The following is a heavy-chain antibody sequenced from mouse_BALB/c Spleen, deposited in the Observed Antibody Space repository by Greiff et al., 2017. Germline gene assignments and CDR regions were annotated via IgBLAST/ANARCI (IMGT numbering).Heavy chain of an antibody. CDR1: GYTFTSYW. J-gene: IGHJ3*01. V-gene: IGHV1-69*02. CDR2: IDPSDSYT. CDR3: ARDDGTDGYYVAY. D-gene: IGHD2-3*01. Sequence: VQLQQSGAELVKPGASVKLSCKASGYTFTSYWMHWVKQRPGQGLEWIGEIDPSDSYTNYNQKFKGKAILTVDKSSSTAYMQLSSLTSEDSAVYYCARDDGTDGYYVAYWGQGTLVTVSA.